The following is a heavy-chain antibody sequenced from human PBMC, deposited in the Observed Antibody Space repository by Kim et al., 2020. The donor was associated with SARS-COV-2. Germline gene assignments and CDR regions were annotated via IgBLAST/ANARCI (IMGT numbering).Heavy chain of an antibody. J-gene: IGHJ5*02. V-gene: IGHV3-11*04. Sequence: GRFTISRDNAKNSLYLQMNSLRAEDTAVYYCARDGIAAAGTGGSVGWFDPWGQGTLVTVSS. CDR3: ARDGIAAAGTGGSVGWFDP. D-gene: IGHD6-13*01.